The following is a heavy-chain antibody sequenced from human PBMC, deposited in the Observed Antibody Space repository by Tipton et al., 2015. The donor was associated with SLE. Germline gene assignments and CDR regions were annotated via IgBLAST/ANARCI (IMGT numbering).Heavy chain of an antibody. J-gene: IGHJ6*03. CDR3: ARDSSSTSGRSGYYYYYYMDV. V-gene: IGHV1-69*05. Sequence: QSGPEVKKPGSSVKVSCKASGGTFSSYAISWVRQAPGQGLEWMGGIIPILGIANYAQKFQGRVPITTDESTGTAYMELSSLRSEDTAGYYCARDSSSTSGRSGYYYYYYMDVWGKGTTVTISS. D-gene: IGHD2-2*01. CDR1: GGTFSSYA. CDR2: IIPILGIA.